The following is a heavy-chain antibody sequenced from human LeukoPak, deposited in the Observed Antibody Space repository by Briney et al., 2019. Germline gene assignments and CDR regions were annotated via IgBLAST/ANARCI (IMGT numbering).Heavy chain of an antibody. V-gene: IGHV1-2*02. CDR1: GYTFTGYY. J-gene: IGHJ6*03. Sequence: ASVKVSCKASGYTFTGYYIHWVRQAPGQGLEWMGWINPKSGGTNYAQKFQGRVTMTRDTSISTAYMELSRLRSDDTAVYYCARDLRRPQVWSGPAYYYYMDVWGKGTTVTISS. D-gene: IGHD5-18*01. CDR2: INPKSGGT. CDR3: ARDLRRPQVWSGPAYYYYMDV.